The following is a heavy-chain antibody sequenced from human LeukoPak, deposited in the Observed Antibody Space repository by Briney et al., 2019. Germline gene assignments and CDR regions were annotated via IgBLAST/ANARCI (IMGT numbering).Heavy chain of an antibody. Sequence: SVKVSCKASGYTFTSYAISWVRQAPGQGLEWMGGIIPIFGTANYAQKFQGRVTITADESTSTAYMELSSLRSEDTAVYYCARDLSSYGTGHDYWGQGTLVTVSS. D-gene: IGHD5-18*01. J-gene: IGHJ4*02. CDR1: GYTFTSYA. CDR3: ARDLSSYGTGHDY. CDR2: IIPIFGTA. V-gene: IGHV1-69*13.